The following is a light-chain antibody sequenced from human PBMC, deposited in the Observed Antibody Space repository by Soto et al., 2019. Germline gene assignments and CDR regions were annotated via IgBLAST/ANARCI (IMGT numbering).Light chain of an antibody. CDR1: QSVSTN. CDR3: QQYNNWPGT. CDR2: GAS. J-gene: IGKJ1*01. Sequence: GHRSTLSCRASQSVSTNLAWYQHKPGQAPRLLISGASTRATGLPARFSGSGSGTEFTLTISSLQSEDFAVYYCQQYNNWPGTFGQGTKVDIK. V-gene: IGKV3-15*01.